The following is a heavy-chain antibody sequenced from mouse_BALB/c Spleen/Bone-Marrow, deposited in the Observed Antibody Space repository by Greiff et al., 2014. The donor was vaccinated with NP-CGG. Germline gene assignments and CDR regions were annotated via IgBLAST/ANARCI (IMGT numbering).Heavy chain of an antibody. CDR2: ISYSGST. V-gene: IGHV3-2*02. CDR3: ARSADWYFDV. J-gene: IGHJ1*01. CDR1: GYSITSDYA. Sequence: VQLQQSGPGLVKPSQSLSLTCTVTGYSITSDYAWHWIRQFPGNKLEWMGYISYSGSTSYYPSLKSRISITRDTSKNQFFLQLNSVTTEDTATYYCARSADWYFDVRGAGTTVTVSS.